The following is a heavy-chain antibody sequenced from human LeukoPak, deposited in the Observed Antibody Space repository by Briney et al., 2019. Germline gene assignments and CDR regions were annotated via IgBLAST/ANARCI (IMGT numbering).Heavy chain of an antibody. CDR2: ISGSGGST. J-gene: IGHJ6*02. D-gene: IGHD3-10*01. CDR1: GFTFGSYA. V-gene: IGHV3-23*01. Sequence: GGSLRLSCAASGFTFGSYAMSWVRQAPGKGLEWVSAISGSGGSTYYADSVKGRFTISRDNSKNTLYLQMNSLRAEDTAVYYCAKSMVRGVIITGSYGMDVWGQGTTVTVSS. CDR3: AKSMVRGVIITGSYGMDV.